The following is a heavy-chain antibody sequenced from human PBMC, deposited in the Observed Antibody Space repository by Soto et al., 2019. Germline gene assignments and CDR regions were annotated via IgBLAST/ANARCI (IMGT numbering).Heavy chain of an antibody. V-gene: IGHV3-7*01. CDR1: AFTFSGNW. CDR2: XKXDGXXK. J-gene: IGHJ6*02. CDR3: ARDADASGWYHYGFDV. D-gene: IGHD6-19*01. Sequence: LRLFCTDSAFTFSGNWMHWVRQAPGKGLEWVANXKXDGXXKXYXXXVXXXXFISRDNAKNSLYLQMNSLRAEDTAVYYCARDADASGWYHYGFDVWGQGTMVTVSS.